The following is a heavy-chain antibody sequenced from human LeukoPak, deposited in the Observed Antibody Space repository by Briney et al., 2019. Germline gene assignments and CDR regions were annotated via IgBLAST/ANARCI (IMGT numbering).Heavy chain of an antibody. CDR3: AKDSNLYCSSTSCTPGVIGWFDP. Sequence: PGGSLRLSCAASGFTLSSYAMSWVRQAPGKGLEWVSAISGSGGSTYYADSVKGRFTISRDNSKNTLYLQMNSLRAEDTAVYYCAKDSNLYCSSTSCTPGVIGWFDPWGQGTLVTVSS. J-gene: IGHJ5*02. D-gene: IGHD2-2*01. CDR1: GFTLSSYA. V-gene: IGHV3-23*01. CDR2: ISGSGGST.